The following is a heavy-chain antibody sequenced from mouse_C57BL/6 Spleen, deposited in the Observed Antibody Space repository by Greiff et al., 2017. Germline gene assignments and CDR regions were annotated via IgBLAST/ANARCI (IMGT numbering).Heavy chain of an antibody. V-gene: IGHV1-53*01. CDR3: ASVDYYGSSYPYYYAMDY. D-gene: IGHD1-1*01. CDR1: GYTFTSYW. CDR2: INPSNGGT. J-gene: IGHJ4*01. Sequence: QVQLQQPGTELVKPGASVKLSCKASGYTFTSYWMHWVKQRPGQGLEWIGNINPSNGGTNYNEKFKSKATLTVDKSSSTAYMQLSSLTSEDSAVYYCASVDYYGSSYPYYYAMDYWGQGTSVTVSS.